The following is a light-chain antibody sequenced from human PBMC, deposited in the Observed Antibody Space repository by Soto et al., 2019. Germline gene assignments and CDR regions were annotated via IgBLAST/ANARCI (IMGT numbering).Light chain of an antibody. V-gene: IGLV2-23*01. J-gene: IGLJ1*01. Sequence: QFVLTQPASVSGSPGQSITISCTGTSSDVGSYNLVSWYQQHPGTAPKLMIYEGSKWPSGVSNRFSGSKSGNTASLTISGLQAEDEADYYCCSYAGNSSFVFGTGTKVTVL. CDR1: SSDVGSYNL. CDR2: EGS. CDR3: CSYAGNSSFV.